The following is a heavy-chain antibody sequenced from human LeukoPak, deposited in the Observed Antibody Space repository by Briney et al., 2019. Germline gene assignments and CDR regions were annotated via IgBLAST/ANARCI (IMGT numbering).Heavy chain of an antibody. CDR3: VCYGIAPPY. CDR1: GFTVGGNY. V-gene: IGHV3-74*01. J-gene: IGHJ4*02. CDR2: IQNDGSST. D-gene: IGHD2-8*01. Sequence: PGGSLRLSCAASGFTVGGNYMSWVRQAPGEGPEWVSRIQNDGSSTVYADSVKGRFTISRDNAKNTLYLQMNTLRVEDTAVYYCVCYGIAPPYWGQGTLVTVSS.